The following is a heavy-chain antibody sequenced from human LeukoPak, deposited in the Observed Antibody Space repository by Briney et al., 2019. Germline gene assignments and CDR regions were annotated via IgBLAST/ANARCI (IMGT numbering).Heavy chain of an antibody. CDR3: ARVEGGGAVTDYEYFDY. CDR2: ISYDGSNK. V-gene: IGHV3-30*04. D-gene: IGHD3-16*01. CDR1: GFTFSSYA. J-gene: IGHJ4*02. Sequence: GGSLRLSCAASGFTFSSYAMHWVRQAPGKGLEWVAVISYDGSNKYYADSVKGRFTISRDNSKNTLYLQMNSLRAEDTAVYYCARVEGGGAVTDYEYFDYWGQGTLVTVSS.